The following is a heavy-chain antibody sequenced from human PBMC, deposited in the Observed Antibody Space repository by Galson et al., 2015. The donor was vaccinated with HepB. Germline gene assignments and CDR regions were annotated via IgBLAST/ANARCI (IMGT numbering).Heavy chain of an antibody. CDR3: AREGPGYSSGWCMN. D-gene: IGHD6-19*01. Sequence: SLRLSCAASGFTFSSYWMSWVRQAPGKGLEWVANIKQDGSEKYYVDSVKGLFTISRDNAKNSLYLQMNSLRAEDTAVYYCAREGPGYSSGWCMNWGQGTLVTVSS. V-gene: IGHV3-7*03. CDR2: IKQDGSEK. CDR1: GFTFSSYW. J-gene: IGHJ4*02.